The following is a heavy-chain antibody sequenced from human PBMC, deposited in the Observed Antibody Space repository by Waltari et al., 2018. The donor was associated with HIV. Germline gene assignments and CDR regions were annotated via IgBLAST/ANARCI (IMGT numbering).Heavy chain of an antibody. D-gene: IGHD4-17*01. CDR1: GFTFSRYW. Sequence: EVQLVESGGGLVQPGGSLRLSCAASGFTFSRYWMHWVRQAPGKGLVGVPRINRDGSNTDYADAVSGRITISRDNAKNTLYLEMNSLRAEDTAVYYCARGLSLGDRYRIDYFHYWGQGALVTVSS. V-gene: IGHV3-74*01. CDR3: ARGLSLGDRYRIDYFHY. CDR2: INRDGSNT. J-gene: IGHJ4*02.